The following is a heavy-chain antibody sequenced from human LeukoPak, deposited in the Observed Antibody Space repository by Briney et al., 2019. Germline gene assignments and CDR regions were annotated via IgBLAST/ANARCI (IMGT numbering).Heavy chain of an antibody. V-gene: IGHV3-23*01. CDR2: FSGSGGST. Sequence: GGSLRLSCAASGFTFSSYGMSWVRQAPGKGLEWVSTFSGSGGSTHYADSVKGRFTISRDNSKNTLYLQMNSLRAEDTAVYYCARIYGSGTYWDYWGQGTLVTVSS. J-gene: IGHJ4*02. D-gene: IGHD3-10*01. CDR3: ARIYGSGTYWDY. CDR1: GFTFSSYG.